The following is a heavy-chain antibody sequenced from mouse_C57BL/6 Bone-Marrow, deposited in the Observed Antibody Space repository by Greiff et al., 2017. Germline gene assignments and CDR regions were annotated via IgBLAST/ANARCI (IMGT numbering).Heavy chain of an antibody. V-gene: IGHV1-69*01. J-gene: IGHJ1*03. D-gene: IGHD5-1*01. CDR3: ARVPRKGFDV. Sequence: QVQLQQPGAELVMPGASVKLSCKASGYTFTSYWMHWVKQRPGQGLEWIGEIDPSDSYTNYNQKFKGKSTLTVDKSSSTAYMQLSSLTSEDSAVYYCARVPRKGFDVWGTGTTVTVSS. CDR1: GYTFTSYW. CDR2: IDPSDSYT.